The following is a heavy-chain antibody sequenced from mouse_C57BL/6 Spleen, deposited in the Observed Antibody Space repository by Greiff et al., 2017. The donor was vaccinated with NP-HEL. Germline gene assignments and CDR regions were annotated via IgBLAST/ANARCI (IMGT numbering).Heavy chain of an antibody. CDR2: ISYDGST. D-gene: IGHD2-12*01. CDR3: GSYDEGGD. CDR1: GYSITSGYY. V-gene: IGHV3-6*01. J-gene: IGHJ2*01. Sequence: EVHLVESGPGLVKPSQSLSLTCSVTGYSITSGYYWNWIRQFPGNQLEWMGYISYDGSTNYNPSLKNRISITRDTSKNQFFLKLNSVTTEDTATYYCGSYDEGGDWGQGTTLTVSS.